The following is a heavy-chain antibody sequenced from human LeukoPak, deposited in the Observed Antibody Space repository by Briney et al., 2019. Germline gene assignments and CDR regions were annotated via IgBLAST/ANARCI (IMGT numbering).Heavy chain of an antibody. J-gene: IGHJ5*02. CDR2: IYYSGST. CDR3: ARHHLRVSWFDP. V-gene: IGHV4-59*08. CDR1: GGSISSYY. Sequence: SETLSLTCTVSGGSISSYYWSWIRQPPGKGLEWIGYIYYSGSTNYNPSLKSRVTISADTSKNQFSLKLSSVTAADTAVYYCARHHLRVSWFDPWGQGTLVTVSS.